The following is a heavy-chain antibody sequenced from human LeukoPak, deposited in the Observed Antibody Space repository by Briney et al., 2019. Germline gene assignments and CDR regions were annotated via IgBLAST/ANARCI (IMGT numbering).Heavy chain of an antibody. CDR2: IFHSGGT. CDR3: ARLAVDYYDSSGFSHFDY. V-gene: IGHV4-4*02. CDR1: GGSINSSNW. D-gene: IGHD3-22*01. Sequence: SETLSLTCAVSGGSINSSNWWSWVRQPPGKGLEWIGEIFHSGGTNYNPSLKSRVTISIDRSKSHFSLKLSSVTAADTAVYYCARLAVDYYDSSGFSHFDYWGQGTLVTVSS. J-gene: IGHJ4*02.